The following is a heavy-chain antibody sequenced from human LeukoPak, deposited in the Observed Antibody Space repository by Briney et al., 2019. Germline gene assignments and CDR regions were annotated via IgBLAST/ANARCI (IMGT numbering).Heavy chain of an antibody. Sequence: QPGRSLRLSCAASGFSFSSYGMHWVRQAPGKGLEWVAVISYDGNNKYYADSVKGRFNISRDNSKNTLYLQMNSLRAEDTAVYYCAKDYYDILTGYYGPDYWGQGTLVTVSS. D-gene: IGHD3-9*01. J-gene: IGHJ4*02. CDR3: AKDYYDILTGYYGPDY. CDR1: GFSFSSYG. V-gene: IGHV3-30*18. CDR2: ISYDGNNK.